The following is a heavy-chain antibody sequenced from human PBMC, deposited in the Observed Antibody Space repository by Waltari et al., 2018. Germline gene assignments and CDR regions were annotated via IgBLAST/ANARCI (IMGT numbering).Heavy chain of an antibody. Sequence: QVQLVQSGAEVTKPGSSVKVSCKASGGTFSSYAISWVRQAPGQGLEWMGRIIPIFGTANYAQKFQGRVTITADKSTSTAYMELSSLRSEDTAVYYCARLHSRIAAAGTENYFDYWGQGTLVTVSS. CDR1: GGTFSSYA. CDR3: ARLHSRIAAAGTENYFDY. J-gene: IGHJ4*02. CDR2: IIPIFGTA. D-gene: IGHD6-13*01. V-gene: IGHV1-69*08.